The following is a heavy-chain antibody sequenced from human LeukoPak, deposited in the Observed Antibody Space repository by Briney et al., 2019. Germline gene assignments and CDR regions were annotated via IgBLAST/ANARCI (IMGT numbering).Heavy chain of an antibody. CDR2: IYHSGST. V-gene: IGHV4-30-2*01. J-gene: IGHJ4*02. Sequence: SQTLSLTCAVSGGSISSGGYSWSWIRQPPGKGLEWIGYIYHSGSTYYNTSLKSRVTISVDRSKNQFSLKLSSVTAADTAVYYCARGCYGGNSEGFDYWGQGTLVTVSS. CDR1: GGSISSGGYS. D-gene: IGHD4-23*01. CDR3: ARGCYGGNSEGFDY.